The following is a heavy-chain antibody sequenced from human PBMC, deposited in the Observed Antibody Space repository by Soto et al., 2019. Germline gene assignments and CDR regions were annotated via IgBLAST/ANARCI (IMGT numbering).Heavy chain of an antibody. CDR1: GFTFSSYG. D-gene: IGHD2-15*01. Sequence: QVQLVESGGGVVQPGRSLRLSCAASGFTFSSYGMHWVRQAPGKGLEWVAVISYDGSNKYYADSVKGRFTISRDNSKTPLYLQMNSLRAEDTAVYYCAKSGSAAGGAVDYWGQGTLVTVSS. CDR3: AKSGSAAGGAVDY. J-gene: IGHJ4*02. V-gene: IGHV3-30*18. CDR2: ISYDGSNK.